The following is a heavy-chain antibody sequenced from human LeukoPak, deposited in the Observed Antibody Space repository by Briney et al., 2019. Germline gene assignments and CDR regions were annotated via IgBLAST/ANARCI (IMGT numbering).Heavy chain of an antibody. CDR2: MNPNSSNT. V-gene: IGHV1-8*03. D-gene: IGHD5-18*01. CDR1: GYTFTSYY. Sequence: ASVKVSCKASGYTFTSYYMHWVRQATGQGLEWMGWMNPNSSNTGYAQKFQGRVTITRNTSISTAYMELSSLRSEDTAVYYCATMVDTRVDAFDIWGQGTMVTVSS. J-gene: IGHJ3*02. CDR3: ATMVDTRVDAFDI.